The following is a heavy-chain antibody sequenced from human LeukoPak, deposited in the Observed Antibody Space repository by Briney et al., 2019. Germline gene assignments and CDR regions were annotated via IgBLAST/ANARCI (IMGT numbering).Heavy chain of an antibody. Sequence: SETLSLTCTVSGGSISSSSYYWGWIRQPPGKGLEWIGSIYYSGSTYYNPSLKSRVTISVDTSKNQFSLKLSSVTAADTAVYYCARRNIVVVPAAIGWDYYYYMDVWGKGTTVTISS. CDR2: IYYSGST. V-gene: IGHV4-39*07. J-gene: IGHJ6*03. D-gene: IGHD2-2*01. CDR1: GGSISSSSYY. CDR3: ARRNIVVVPAAIGWDYYYYMDV.